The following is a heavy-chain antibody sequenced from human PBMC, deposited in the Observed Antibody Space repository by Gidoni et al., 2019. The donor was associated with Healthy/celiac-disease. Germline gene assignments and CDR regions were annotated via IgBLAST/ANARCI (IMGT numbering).Heavy chain of an antibody. CDR3: ARAYSSGWYFDY. D-gene: IGHD6-19*01. V-gene: IGHV4-34*01. CDR2: INHSGST. J-gene: IGHJ4*02. Sequence: GLEWIGEINHSGSTNYNPSLKSRVTISVDTSKNQFSLKLSSVTAADTAVYYCARAYSSGWYFDYWGQGTLVTVSS.